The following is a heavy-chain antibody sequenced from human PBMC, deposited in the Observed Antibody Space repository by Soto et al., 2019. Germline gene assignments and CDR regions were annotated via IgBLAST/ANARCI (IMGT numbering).Heavy chain of an antibody. Sequence: PGGSLRLPCAASGFPFPTFDMSWGRQTPGRPLEWVSSIKGSDGATYYADSVRGRFTISRDNSKNTLYLQMNSLRADDTAVYYCAKGTAFEWWGPGTLVTVSS. V-gene: IGHV3-23*01. CDR3: AKGTAFEW. CDR1: GFPFPTFD. J-gene: IGHJ4*02. D-gene: IGHD3-9*01. CDR2: IKGSDGAT.